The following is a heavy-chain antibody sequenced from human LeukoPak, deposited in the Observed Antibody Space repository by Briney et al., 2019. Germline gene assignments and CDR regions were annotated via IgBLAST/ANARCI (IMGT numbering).Heavy chain of an antibody. CDR2: ISSSSSYI. D-gene: IGHD3-22*01. CDR1: GFTFSSYS. J-gene: IGHJ4*02. Sequence: PGGSLGLSCAASGFTFSSYSMNWVRQAPGKGLEWVSSISSSSSYIYYADSVKGRFTISRDNAKNSLYLQMNSLRAGDTAVYYCARYDSSGYXTEDYWGQGTLVTVSS. CDR3: ARYDSSGYXTEDY. V-gene: IGHV3-21*01.